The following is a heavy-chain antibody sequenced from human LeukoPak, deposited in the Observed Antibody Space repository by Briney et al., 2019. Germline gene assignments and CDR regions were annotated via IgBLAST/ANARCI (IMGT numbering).Heavy chain of an antibody. CDR1: GYTFTSYY. D-gene: IGHD2-2*02. CDR3: ARVGGYCSRTSCYTRPRFQH. Sequence: GASVKVSCKASGYTFTSYYMHWVRQAPGQGLEWMGIINPSGGSTSYAQKFQGRVAMTRDTSTSTVYMELSSLRSEDTAVYYCARVGGYCSRTSCYTRPRFQHWGQGTLVTVSS. J-gene: IGHJ1*01. V-gene: IGHV1-46*03. CDR2: INPSGGST.